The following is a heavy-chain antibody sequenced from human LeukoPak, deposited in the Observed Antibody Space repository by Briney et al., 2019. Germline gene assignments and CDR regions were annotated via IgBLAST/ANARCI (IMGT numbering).Heavy chain of an antibody. CDR2: VSYSGGI. CDR1: GASVSSHY. V-gene: IGHV4-59*02. J-gene: IGHJ4*02. D-gene: IGHD3-3*01. Sequence: SETLSLTCTVSGASVSSHYWSWIRQPPGKELEWIGYVSYSGGINYSPSLKNRVTISLDTSKDQFSLRLNSVTAADTAVYYCARLSTYYDFWSPLDYWGQGTLVTVSS. CDR3: ARLSTYYDFWSPLDY.